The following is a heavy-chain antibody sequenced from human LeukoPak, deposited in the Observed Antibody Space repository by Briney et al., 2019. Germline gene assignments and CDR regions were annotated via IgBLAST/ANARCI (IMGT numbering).Heavy chain of an antibody. D-gene: IGHD3-16*01. Sequence: ASVKVSCKASGGTFSSYTISWVRQAPGQGLEWMGRIIPILGIANYAQKFQGRVTITADESTSTAYMELSSLRSEDTAVYYCASDLGGGGPFDYWGQGTLVTVSS. CDR3: ASDLGGGGPFDY. CDR1: GGTFSSYT. V-gene: IGHV1-69*02. J-gene: IGHJ4*02. CDR2: IIPILGIA.